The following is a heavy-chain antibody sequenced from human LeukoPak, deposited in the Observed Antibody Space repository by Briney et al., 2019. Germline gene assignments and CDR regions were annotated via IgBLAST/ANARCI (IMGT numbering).Heavy chain of an antibody. J-gene: IGHJ4*02. V-gene: IGHV2-5*02. CDR1: GFVLSTRGVG. CDR3: AHRLHEDGSVYFTNYYFDY. D-gene: IGHD3-22*01. Sequence: SGPTLVKPTPTVTLSCTFSGFVLSTRGVGVGWIRQPPGKALEWLALLSWDGDKHYNPSLKSRLSITKDTSKNQVVLTMTSMNPVDTATYFCAHRLHEDGSVYFTNYYFDYWGQGTLVTVSS. CDR2: LSWDGDK.